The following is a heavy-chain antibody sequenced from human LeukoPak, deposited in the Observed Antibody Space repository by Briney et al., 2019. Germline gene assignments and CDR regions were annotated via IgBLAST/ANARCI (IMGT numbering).Heavy chain of an antibody. CDR2: ISAYNGNT. Sequence: GASVKVSCKASGYTFTNNGISWVRQAPGQGLEWMGWISAYNGNTNYAQKLQGRVTMTTDTSTSTAYMELRSLRSDDTAVYYCAREGYSGNYYGFDYWGQGTLVTVSS. CDR1: GYTFTNNG. CDR3: AREGYSGNYYGFDY. J-gene: IGHJ4*02. D-gene: IGHD1-26*01. V-gene: IGHV1-18*01.